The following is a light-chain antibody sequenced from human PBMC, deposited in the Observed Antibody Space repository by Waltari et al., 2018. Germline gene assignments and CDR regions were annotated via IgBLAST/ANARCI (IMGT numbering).Light chain of an antibody. CDR1: QDISKN. J-gene: IGKJ4*01. V-gene: IGKV1-33*01. CDR3: LQYHTFPLT. CDR2: GAS. Sequence: DIQMTQSPSSLFASVGDRVTITCQASQDISKNLHWFQQKPGKAPNLLIYGASSLHTRVPSRFSGSKSGTHFTFTISSLQPEDIATYYCLQYHTFPLTFGGGTKVEIK.